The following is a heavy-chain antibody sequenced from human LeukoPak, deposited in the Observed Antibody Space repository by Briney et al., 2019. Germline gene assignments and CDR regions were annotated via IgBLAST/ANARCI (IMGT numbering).Heavy chain of an antibody. D-gene: IGHD3-3*01. CDR1: GFTFSSCA. CDR3: AKGVTIFGVVIIGYFDY. J-gene: IGHJ4*02. V-gene: IGHV3-23*01. CDR2: ISGSGGST. Sequence: GGSLRLSCAASGFTFSSCAMSWVRQAPGKGLEWVSAISGSGGSTYYADSVKGRFTISRDNSKNTLYLQMNSLRAEDTAVYYCAKGVTIFGVVIIGYFDYWGRGTLVTVSS.